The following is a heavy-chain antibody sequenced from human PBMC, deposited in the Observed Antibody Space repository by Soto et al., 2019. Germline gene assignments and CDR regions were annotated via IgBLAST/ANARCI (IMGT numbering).Heavy chain of an antibody. CDR2: ISQSAGGNT. V-gene: IGHV3-23*01. Sequence: QPGGSLSLSCAAYGFTFRSYGMMWLRQAPGKGLEWVSAISQSAGGNTYYADSVKGRFTTSRDDSKNTLYLQMDSLSPEDTAQYYCAGWNYDYSGHGTRVTFSS. D-gene: IGHD1-7*01. J-gene: IGHJ4*01. CDR3: AGWNYDY. CDR1: GFTFRSYG.